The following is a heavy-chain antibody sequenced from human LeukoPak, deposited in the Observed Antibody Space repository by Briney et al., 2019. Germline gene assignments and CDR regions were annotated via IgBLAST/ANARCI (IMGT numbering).Heavy chain of an antibody. D-gene: IGHD2-15*01. CDR2: ISYSGST. Sequence: SETLSLTCTVSGGSISSYFCSWIRQPPGKGLEWIGYISYSGSTDYNPSLKSRVTISVDTSKKQFSLRLSSVTAEDTAVYYCARAASDLSYYYYGMDVWGQGTTVTVSS. CDR1: GGSISSYF. V-gene: IGHV4-59*08. CDR3: ARAASDLSYYYYGMDV. J-gene: IGHJ6*02.